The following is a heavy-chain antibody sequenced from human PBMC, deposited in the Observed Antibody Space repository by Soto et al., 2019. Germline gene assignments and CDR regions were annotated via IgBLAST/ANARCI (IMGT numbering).Heavy chain of an antibody. CDR2: ISGGASDK. J-gene: IGHJ4*02. V-gene: IGHV3-7*01. CDR3: VREDWHRFDS. D-gene: IGHD2-21*01. Sequence: GGSLRLSCAASGFTFSSYWMSWVRQAPGKGLEWVATISGGASDKFYVDSVKGRYTISRDDSKNTLYLQMNSLRDEDTAVYYCVREDWHRFDSWGQGTLVTVSS. CDR1: GFTFSSYW.